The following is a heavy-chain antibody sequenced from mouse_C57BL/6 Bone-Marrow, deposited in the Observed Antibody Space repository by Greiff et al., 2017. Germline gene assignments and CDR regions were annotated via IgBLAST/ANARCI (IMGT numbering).Heavy chain of an antibody. CDR2: IDPSDSYT. CDR1: GYTFTSYW. CDR3: ARLDY. J-gene: IGHJ4*01. V-gene: IGHV1-69*01. Sequence: VQLQKSGAELVMPGASVKLSCKASGYTFTSYWMHWVKQRPGQGLEWIGEIDPSDSYTNYNQKFKGKSTLTVDKSSSTAYMQLSSLTSEDSAVYYCARLDYWGQGTSVTVSS.